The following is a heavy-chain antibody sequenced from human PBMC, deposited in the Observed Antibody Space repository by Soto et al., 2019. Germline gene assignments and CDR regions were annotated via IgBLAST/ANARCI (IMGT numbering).Heavy chain of an antibody. CDR1: GGSVSSGGYF. V-gene: IGHV4-61*03. J-gene: IGHJ4*01. CDR2: IYYGGST. CDR3: ARKGPRVGEGLDF. D-gene: IGHD3-16*01. Sequence: QVQLQESGPGLVKPSETLSLTCTVSGGSVSSGGYFWSWIRQPPGKGLEWIGHIYYGGSTDYNPSLKSRVTISVDTSNNHVSLKLTSVTPAATAIYYCARKGPRVGEGLDFWGHGTLVTVSS.